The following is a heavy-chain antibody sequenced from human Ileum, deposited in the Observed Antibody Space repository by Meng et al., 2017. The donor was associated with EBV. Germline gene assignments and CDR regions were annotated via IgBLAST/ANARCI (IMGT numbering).Heavy chain of an antibody. J-gene: IGHJ4*02. CDR2: INAGNGNT. CDR1: GYTLTSYA. V-gene: IGHV1-3*01. CDR3: ARAGYDSSGYYPQPFDY. D-gene: IGHD3-22*01. Sequence: QVQLVQSAAEVKKPGASVKVSCRVSGYTLTSYAMHWVRQAPGQRLEWMGWINAGNGNTKYSQRFQGRVTITRDTSASTAYMELSRLRSEDTTVYYCARAGYDSSGYYPQPFDYWGQGTPGNVSP.